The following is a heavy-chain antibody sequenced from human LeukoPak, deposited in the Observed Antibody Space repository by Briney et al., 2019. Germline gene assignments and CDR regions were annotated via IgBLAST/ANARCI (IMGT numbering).Heavy chain of an antibody. CDR3: AGVFSGRRPFEL. V-gene: IGHV4-59*03. CDR2: IYYRGTT. Sequence: PSETLSLTCTVSGGSINDYYWNWLRQPPGKGLEWIGFIYYRGTTNNNPSLTSRVTTSIDTSKKQFSLNLSSVTAADTAIYYCAGVFSGRRPFELWGQGILVTVSS. J-gene: IGHJ4*02. D-gene: IGHD3-10*01. CDR1: GGSINDYY.